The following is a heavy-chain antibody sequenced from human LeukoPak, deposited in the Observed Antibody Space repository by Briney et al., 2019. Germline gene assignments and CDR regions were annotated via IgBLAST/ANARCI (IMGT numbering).Heavy chain of an antibody. CDR2: ISYDGSNK. D-gene: IGHD3-22*01. V-gene: IGHV3-30*18. J-gene: IGHJ4*02. Sequence: GRSLRLSCAASGFTFSSYGMHWVRQAPGKGLEWVAVISYDGSNKYYADSVKGRFTISRVNSKNTLYLQMNSLRAEDTAVYYCAKVPLGVVVADYWGQGTLVTVSS. CDR1: GFTFSSYG. CDR3: AKVPLGVVVADY.